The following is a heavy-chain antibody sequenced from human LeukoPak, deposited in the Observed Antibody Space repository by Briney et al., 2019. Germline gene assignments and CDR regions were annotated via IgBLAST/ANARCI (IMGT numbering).Heavy chain of an antibody. CDR2: IKQDGSEK. CDR3: ARGSTMVRGVEFDY. CDR1: GFTFSSYW. J-gene: IGHJ4*02. Sequence: GGSLRLSCAASGFTFSSYWMSWVRQAPGKGLEWVANIKQDGSEKYYVDSVKGRFTISRDNAKNSLYLQMNSLRAEDTAVYYCARGSTMVRGVEFDYWGQGTLVTVSS. V-gene: IGHV3-7*01. D-gene: IGHD3-10*01.